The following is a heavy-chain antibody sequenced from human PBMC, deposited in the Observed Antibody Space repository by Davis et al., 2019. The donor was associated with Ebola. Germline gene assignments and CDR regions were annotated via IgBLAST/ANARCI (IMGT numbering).Heavy chain of an antibody. Sequence: HTAGSLRLSCAVSGFTFSSYWMHWVRHAPGKGLVWVSRINSDGSSTSYADSVKGRFIISRDNAKNTLYLQMNSLRAEDTAVYYCAGDSIAGRVFRDGMDVWGQGTTVTVSS. J-gene: IGHJ6*02. CDR2: INSDGSST. CDR1: GFTFSSYW. CDR3: AGDSIAGRVFRDGMDV. V-gene: IGHV3-74*01. D-gene: IGHD6-6*01.